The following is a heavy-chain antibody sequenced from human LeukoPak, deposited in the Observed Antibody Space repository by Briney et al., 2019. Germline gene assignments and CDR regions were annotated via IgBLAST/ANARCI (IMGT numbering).Heavy chain of an antibody. CDR3: AKSSGAYCSSTSCYFDV. V-gene: IGHV3-30*02. CDR1: GFTFSSYG. CDR2: ILYDGNNK. J-gene: IGHJ6*04. D-gene: IGHD2-2*01. Sequence: GGPLRLSCAASGFTFSSYGMHWVREPPGKGLEWVAFILYDGNNKYYADSVKGRFTISRDNSKNTLYLQMNSLRAEATAVYYCAKSSGAYCSSTSCYFDVWGKGTTVTVSS.